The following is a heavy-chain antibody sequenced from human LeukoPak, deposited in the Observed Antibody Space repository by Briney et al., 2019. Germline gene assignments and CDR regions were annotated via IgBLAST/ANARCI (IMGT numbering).Heavy chain of an antibody. CDR2: ISSSSSYI. CDR1: GFTFSSYS. J-gene: IGHJ4*02. D-gene: IGHD3-10*01. V-gene: IGHV3-21*01. Sequence: GGSLRLSCAASGFTFSSYSMNWVRQAPGKGLEWVSSISSSSSYIYYADSVKDRFTISRDNAKNSLYPQMNSLRAEDTAVYYCASMVRGSIDYWGQGTLVTVSS. CDR3: ASMVRGSIDY.